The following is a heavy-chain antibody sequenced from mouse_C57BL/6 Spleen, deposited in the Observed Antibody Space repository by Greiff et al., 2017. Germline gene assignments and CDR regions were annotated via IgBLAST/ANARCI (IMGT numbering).Heavy chain of an antibody. V-gene: IGHV10-1*01. J-gene: IGHJ4*01. CDR1: GFSFNTYA. D-gene: IGHD3-3*01. Sequence: EVQRVESGGGLVQPKGSLTLSCAASGFSFNTYAMNWVRQAPGKGLEWVARIRSKSNNYATYYADSVKDRFTISRDDSESMLYLQMNNLKTEDTAMYYCVRGDEDYYAMDYWGQGTSVTVSS. CDR2: IRSKSNNYAT. CDR3: VRGDEDYYAMDY.